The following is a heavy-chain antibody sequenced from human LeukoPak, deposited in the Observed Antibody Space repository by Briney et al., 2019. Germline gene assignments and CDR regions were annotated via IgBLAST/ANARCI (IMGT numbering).Heavy chain of an antibody. CDR3: VALEWPRTCDY. D-gene: IGHD3-3*01. CDR2: ISGSCGST. V-gene: IGHV3-23*01. Sequence: GGSVRLSCAASGFTFSSYAMSWVRQAPGRGREWVSAISGSCGSTYYADPVKGRFTISRDNSKNTLYLQMNSLRAEDTAVYYCVALEWPRTCDYWGQGTLVTVSS. CDR1: GFTFSSYA. J-gene: IGHJ4*02.